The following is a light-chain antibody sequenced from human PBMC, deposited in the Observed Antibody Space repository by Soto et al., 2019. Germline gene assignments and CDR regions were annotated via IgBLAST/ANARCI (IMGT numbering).Light chain of an antibody. Sequence: IPMTQSASPLFASVGDRATVTCXATQDINIYLNWYQQKPGKAPNXXXYDASNLEIGVPSRFSGSGSGTHFTFTISSLKHEDIGTYDCQQYDILTITFGRGTRLEIK. J-gene: IGKJ5*01. CDR1: QDINIY. CDR2: DAS. CDR3: QQYDILTIT. V-gene: IGKV1-33*01.